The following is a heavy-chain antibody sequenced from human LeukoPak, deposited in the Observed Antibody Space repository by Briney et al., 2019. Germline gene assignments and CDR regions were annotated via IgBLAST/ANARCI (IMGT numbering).Heavy chain of an antibody. D-gene: IGHD1-20*01. CDR1: GGTFSSYA. J-gene: IGHJ5*02. V-gene: IGHV1-69*13. Sequence: GASVKVSCKASGGTFSSYAISWARQAPGQGLEWMGGIIPIFGTANYAQKFQGRVTITADESTSTAYMELSSLRSEDTAVYYCARDVNWNDGINWFDPWGQGTLVTVSS. CDR3: ARDVNWNDGINWFDP. CDR2: IIPIFGTA.